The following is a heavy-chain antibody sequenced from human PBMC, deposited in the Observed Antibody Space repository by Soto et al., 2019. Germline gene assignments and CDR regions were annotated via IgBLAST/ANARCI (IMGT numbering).Heavy chain of an antibody. D-gene: IGHD6-19*01. CDR2: ISAYNGNT. CDR3: ARSLWAYSSGWDFDY. CDR1: GYTFTSYG. J-gene: IGHJ4*02. V-gene: IGHV1-18*01. Sequence: ASVKVSCKASGYTFTSYGISWVRQAPGQGLEWMGWISAYNGNTNYAQKLQGRVTMTTDTSTSTAYMELRSLRSDDTAVYYCARSLWAYSSGWDFDYWGQGTLVTVSS.